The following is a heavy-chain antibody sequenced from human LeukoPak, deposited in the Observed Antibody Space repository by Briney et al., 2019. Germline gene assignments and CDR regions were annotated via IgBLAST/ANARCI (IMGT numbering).Heavy chain of an antibody. D-gene: IGHD6-13*01. V-gene: IGHV4-61*05. CDR2: IYYSGST. CDR1: GGSISSSSYY. CDR3: ARAGAVSTSSSWYGGFDY. Sequence: PSETLSLTCTVSGGSISSSSYYWGWIRQPPGKGLEWIGYIYYSGSTNYNPSLKSRVTISVDTSKNQFSLKLSSVTAADTAVYYCARAGAVSTSSSWYGGFDYWGQGTLVTVSS. J-gene: IGHJ4*02.